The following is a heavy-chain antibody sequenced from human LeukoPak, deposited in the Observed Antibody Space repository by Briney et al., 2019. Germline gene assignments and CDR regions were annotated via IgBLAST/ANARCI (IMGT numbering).Heavy chain of an antibody. V-gene: IGHV4-59*01. CDR2: VYYSGST. J-gene: IGHJ5*02. CDR3: ARVPASGGSWYRHWFDP. D-gene: IGHD6-13*01. CDR1: GGSISNYY. Sequence: SETLSLTCTVSGGSISNYYWTWIRQPPGKGLEWIAYVYYSGSTNYNPSLKSRVSISVDTSKNQFSLKLSSVTAADTAVYYCARVPASGGSWYRHWFDPWGQGTLVTVSS.